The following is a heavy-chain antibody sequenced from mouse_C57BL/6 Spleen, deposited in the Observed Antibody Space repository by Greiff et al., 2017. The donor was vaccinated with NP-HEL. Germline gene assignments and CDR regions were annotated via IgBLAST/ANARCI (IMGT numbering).Heavy chain of an antibody. J-gene: IGHJ3*01. V-gene: IGHV1-76*01. CDR1: GYTFTDYY. CDR3: ARDDGYPWFAY. CDR2: IYPGSGNT. Sequence: QVQLQQSGAELVRPGASVKLSCKASGYTFTDYYINWVKQRPGQGLEWIARIYPGSGNTYYNEKFKGKATLTAEKSSSTAYMQLSSLTSEDSAVYFCARDDGYPWFAYWGQGTLVTVSA. D-gene: IGHD2-3*01.